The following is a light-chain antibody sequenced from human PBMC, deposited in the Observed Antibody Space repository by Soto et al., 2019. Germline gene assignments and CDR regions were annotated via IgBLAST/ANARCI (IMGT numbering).Light chain of an antibody. J-gene: IGKJ1*01. CDR1: RDVGSD. CDR2: AAS. CDR3: LQYSSHSWT. V-gene: IGKV1-17*01. Sequence: QMTQSPSSLSASVGEKIIITCRASRDVGSDVSWYQQKPGQAPKLLIYAASNLYTGVPSRFSGSRSGTEFTLTISRLQPDDVATYYCLQYSSHSWTFGQGTKVDI.